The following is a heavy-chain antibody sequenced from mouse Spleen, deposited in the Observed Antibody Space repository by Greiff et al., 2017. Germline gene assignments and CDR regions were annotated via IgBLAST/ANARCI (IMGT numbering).Heavy chain of an antibody. Sequence: EVQLVESGAELAKPGASVKISCKASGYSFTGYYMNWVKQSPEKSLEWIGEINPSTGGTTYNQKFKAKATLTVDKSSSTAYMQLKSLTSEDSAVYYCASHYYDGSYDWYFDVWGAGTTVTVSS. D-gene: IGHD1-1*01. CDR3: ASHYYDGSYDWYFDV. CDR2: INPSTGGT. CDR1: GYSFTGYY. V-gene: IGHV1-42*01. J-gene: IGHJ1*01.